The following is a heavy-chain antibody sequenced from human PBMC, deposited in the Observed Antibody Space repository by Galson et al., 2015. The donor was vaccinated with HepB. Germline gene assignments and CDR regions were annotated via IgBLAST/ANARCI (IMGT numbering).Heavy chain of an antibody. CDR3: VRDRTYKGGNFFDF. V-gene: IGHV3-7*03. Sequence: SLRLSCAASGFFFSDYWMSWIRQAPGKRPEWVANIRYDEYEYYYADFVKGRFTISRDNARNSVFRQMSSLRRDDTAIYYCVRDRTYKGGNFFDFWGQGALVTVSS. CDR2: IRYDEYEY. CDR1: GFFFSDYW. D-gene: IGHD3-10*01. J-gene: IGHJ4*02.